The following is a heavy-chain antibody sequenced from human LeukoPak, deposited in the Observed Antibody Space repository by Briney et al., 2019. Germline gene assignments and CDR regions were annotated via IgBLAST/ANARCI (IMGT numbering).Heavy chain of an antibody. J-gene: IGHJ3*02. CDR2: ISSSSSYI. CDR3: ARKMKTGDRVGTFDI. CDR1: GFTFSSYS. Sequence: KPGGSLRLSCAASGFTFSSYSMNWVRQAPGKGLEWVSSISSSSSYIYYADSVKGRFTISRDNAKNSLYLQMNSLTAEDTAVYYCARKMKTGDRVGTFDIWGQGTMVTASS. D-gene: IGHD1-1*01. V-gene: IGHV3-21*01.